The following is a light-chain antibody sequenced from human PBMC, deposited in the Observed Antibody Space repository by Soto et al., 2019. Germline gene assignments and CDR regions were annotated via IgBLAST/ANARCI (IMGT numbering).Light chain of an antibody. CDR1: QSVSSSY. V-gene: IGKV3-20*01. CDR2: GAS. J-gene: IGKJ4*01. Sequence: EIVLTQSPGTLSLSPGERATLSCRASQSVSSSYLAWYQQKPGQAPRLLIYGASSRATGIPDRFSGGGSGPDFTLSISRLEPEDFAVYYCQQYGSSPLTFGGGTKVDIK. CDR3: QQYGSSPLT.